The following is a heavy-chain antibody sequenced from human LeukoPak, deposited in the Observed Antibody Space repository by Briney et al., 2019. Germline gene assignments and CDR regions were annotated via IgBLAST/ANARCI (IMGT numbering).Heavy chain of an antibody. CDR3: ARQWVAVADSTWFDP. CDR1: GGSISSGSYY. V-gene: IGHV4-61*02. Sequence: SETLSLTCTVSGGSISSGSYYWSWIRQPAGKGLEWIGRIYTSGSTNYNPSLKSRVTISVDTSKNQFSLNLNSVTAADTAVYYCARQWVAVADSTWFDPWGQGTLVTVSS. CDR2: IYTSGST. D-gene: IGHD6-19*01. J-gene: IGHJ5*02.